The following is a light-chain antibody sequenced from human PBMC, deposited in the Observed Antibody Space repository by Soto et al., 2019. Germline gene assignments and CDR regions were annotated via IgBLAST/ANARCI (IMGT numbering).Light chain of an antibody. CDR1: QSISNW. CDR3: QQYNSYPWT. V-gene: IGKV1-5*01. J-gene: IGKJ1*01. Sequence: DIQMTQSPSTLSASVGDRVTITCWASQSISNWLAWYQQKPGKAPKLLIYDASNLESGVPSRFSGSGSGTEFTLTISSLQPDDFATYYCQQYNSYPWTFGQGTKVDIK. CDR2: DAS.